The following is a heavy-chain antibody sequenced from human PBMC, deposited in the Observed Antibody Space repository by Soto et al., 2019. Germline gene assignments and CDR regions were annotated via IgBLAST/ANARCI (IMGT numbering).Heavy chain of an antibody. CDR3: VGSLSHLGSYPIFDN. V-gene: IGHV3-30*03. CDR2: ISDDGGNE. CDR1: GFSFSKSD. Sequence: QVQLVESGGGVDQHGKSLRLSCAAAGFSFSKSDMHWVRQAPGEGLQWVELISDDGGNEQYGDSVKGRFTISRVNSKNTLFLQLDSLRPEDTAVYFWVGSLSHLGSYPIFDNLGKGSLVTVSS. D-gene: IGHD1-26*01. J-gene: IGHJ4*02.